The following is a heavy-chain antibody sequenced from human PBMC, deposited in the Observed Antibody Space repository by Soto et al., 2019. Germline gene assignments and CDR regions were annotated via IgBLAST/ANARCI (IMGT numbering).Heavy chain of an antibody. V-gene: IGHV3-23*01. CDR1: GFTFSSYA. J-gene: IGHJ4*02. Sequence: EVQLLESGGGLVQPGGSLRLSCAASGFTFSSYAMSWVRQAPGKGPEWVSAISGSGGSTYYADSVKGRFTISRDNSKNTLYLQMNSLRAEDTAVYYCAKGGDIVVVINYFDYWGQGTLVTVSS. CDR3: AKGGDIVVVINYFDY. CDR2: ISGSGGST. D-gene: IGHD3-22*01.